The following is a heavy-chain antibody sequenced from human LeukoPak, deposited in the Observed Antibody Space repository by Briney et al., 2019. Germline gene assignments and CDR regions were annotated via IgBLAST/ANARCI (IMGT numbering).Heavy chain of an antibody. Sequence: GGSLRLSCAASGFTFSNFAMTWVRQAPGKGLEWVSSIVGSSSTYYADSLKGRFTISRDNAKNPLYLQMNSLRAEDTAVYYCARIGAGSSRDYWGQGTLVTVSS. CDR3: ARIGAGSSRDY. CDR2: IVGSSST. D-gene: IGHD6-13*01. CDR1: GFTFSNFA. J-gene: IGHJ4*02. V-gene: IGHV3-21*01.